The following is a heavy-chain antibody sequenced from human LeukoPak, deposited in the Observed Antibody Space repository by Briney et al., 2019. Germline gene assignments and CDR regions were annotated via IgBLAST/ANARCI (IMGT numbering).Heavy chain of an antibody. CDR2: ISYDGRKK. CDR3: AKEHTNAMDYFHY. V-gene: IGHV3-30*18. D-gene: IGHD2-8*01. CDR1: GFTFSNHG. J-gene: IGHJ4*02. Sequence: GGSLRLSCAVSGFTFSNHGMHWVRQAPGKGLEWVAVISYDGRKKYYADSVKGRFTISRDNSMNTLYLQMNSLGAGDTAVYYCAKEHTNAMDYFHYWGQGTLVTVSS.